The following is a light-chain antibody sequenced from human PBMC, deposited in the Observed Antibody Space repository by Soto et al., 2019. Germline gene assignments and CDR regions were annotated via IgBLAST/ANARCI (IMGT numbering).Light chain of an antibody. Sequence: TQLYQSPSSLSASVGDRVTITCRASQSISSWLAWYQQKPGKAPKLLIYDASSLESGVPSRFSGSGSGTEFTLTISSLQPDDFATYYCQQYNSYPWTFGQGTKVDVK. CDR2: DAS. J-gene: IGKJ1*01. CDR1: QSISSW. CDR3: QQYNSYPWT. V-gene: IGKV1-5*01.